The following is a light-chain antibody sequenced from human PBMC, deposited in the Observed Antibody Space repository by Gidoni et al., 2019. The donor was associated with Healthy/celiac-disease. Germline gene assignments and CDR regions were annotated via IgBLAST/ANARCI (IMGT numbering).Light chain of an antibody. CDR1: QSVSSY. CDR2: DAS. J-gene: IGKJ2*01. V-gene: IGKV3-11*01. CDR3: QQRSNWPGT. Sequence: EIVLTQSPATLSLSPGERATLSCRASQSVSSYLAWYQQKPGQAPRLLISDASNRATGIPARFSGSGSGTDFTLTISRLEPEDFAVYYCQQRSNWPGTFGQGTKLEIK.